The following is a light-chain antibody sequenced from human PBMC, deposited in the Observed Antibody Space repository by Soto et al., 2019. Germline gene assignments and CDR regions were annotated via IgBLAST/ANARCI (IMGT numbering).Light chain of an antibody. CDR3: QSYNTYSAT. CDR1: QNIVTF. V-gene: IGKV1-5*03. Sequence: DIQMTQSPSTLSASVGDRVTITCRASQNIVTFLAWYQQKPGRAPNLLINGASSLETGVPSRFSGSGSGTEFTLTISGLHPDDFATYYCQSYNTYSATVGPGTRVDV. J-gene: IGKJ3*01. CDR2: GAS.